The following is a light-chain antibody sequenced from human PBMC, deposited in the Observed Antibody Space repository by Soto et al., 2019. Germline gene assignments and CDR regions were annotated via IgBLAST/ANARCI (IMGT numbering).Light chain of an antibody. J-gene: IGLJ1*01. V-gene: IGLV1-44*01. Sequence: QSVLTQPPSASGTPGQRVTISCSGSSSNIGSNTVNWYQQLPGTASKLLIYSNNQRPSGVPDRFSGSKSGTSASLAISGLQSEDEADYYCAAWDDSLIYVFGTGTKVTVL. CDR3: AAWDDSLIYV. CDR1: SSNIGSNT. CDR2: SNN.